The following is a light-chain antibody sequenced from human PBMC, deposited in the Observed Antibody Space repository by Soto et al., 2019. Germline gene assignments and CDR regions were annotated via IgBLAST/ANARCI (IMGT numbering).Light chain of an antibody. J-gene: IGLJ2*01. CDR3: SSYTSANSLI. CDR2: EVT. Sequence: QSALTQPASVSGSLGQSITISCTGGSTDIGDYKFVSWYRQRPGKAPQLVIYEVTNRPSEISSRFTGSKPGSTASLTISGLQPADEADYYCSSYTSANSLIFGGGTKVTVL. CDR1: STDIGDYKF. V-gene: IGLV2-14*01.